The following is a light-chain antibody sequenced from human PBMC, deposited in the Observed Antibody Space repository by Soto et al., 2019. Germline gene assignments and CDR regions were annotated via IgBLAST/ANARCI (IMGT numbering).Light chain of an antibody. CDR1: QSLSRN. J-gene: IGKJ3*01. Sequence: EILMTQSPATLSVSPGERATLSCRASQSLSRNLAWYPQKPGQAPRLLIYVASTRASGIPARFSGSGSGTEFTLTISSMQSEDFALYYCQHCKDWPPAFTFGPGNKVDL. V-gene: IGKV3D-15*01. CDR3: QHCKDWPPAFT. CDR2: VAS.